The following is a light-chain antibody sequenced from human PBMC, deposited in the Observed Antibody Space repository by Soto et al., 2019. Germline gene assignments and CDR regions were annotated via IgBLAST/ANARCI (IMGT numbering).Light chain of an antibody. V-gene: IGLV2-23*01. CDR3: CSYAGSSTSVV. Sequence: QSVLTQPASVSGSPGQSITISCTGTSSGVGSYNLVSWYQQHPGKAPKLMIYEGSKRPSGVSNRFSGSKSGNTASLTISGLQAADEADYYCCSYAGSSTSVVSGGGTKLTVL. CDR1: SSGVGSYNL. J-gene: IGLJ2*01. CDR2: EGS.